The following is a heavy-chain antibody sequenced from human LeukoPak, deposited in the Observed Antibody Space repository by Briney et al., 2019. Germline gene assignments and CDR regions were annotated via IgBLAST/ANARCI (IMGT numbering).Heavy chain of an antibody. V-gene: IGHV4-39*07. CDR1: GGSISSSSYY. CDR2: IYYSGST. D-gene: IGHD6-19*01. CDR3: ARPQWPDDAFDI. J-gene: IGHJ3*02. Sequence: SETLSLTCTVSGGSISSSSYYWGWIRQPPGKGLEWIGSIYYSGSTYYNPSLKSRVTISVDTSKNQFSLKLSSVTAADTAVYYCARPQWPDDAFDIWGQGTMVTVSS.